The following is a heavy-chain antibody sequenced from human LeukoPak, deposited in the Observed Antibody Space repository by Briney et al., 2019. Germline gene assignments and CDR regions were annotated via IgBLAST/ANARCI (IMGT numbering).Heavy chain of an antibody. D-gene: IGHD4-17*01. CDR3: ARDRASAVTTFFDY. J-gene: IGHJ4*02. CDR1: GFTVSSDY. V-gene: IGHV3-66*01. CDR2: LYSSGTT. Sequence: GGSLRLSCTVSGFTVSSDYMSWVRQAPGKGLEWVSILYSSGTTYYADSVKGRFTISRGNSKNTLYLQMNSLRAEDTAVYYCARDRASAVTTFFDYWGQGTLVTVSS.